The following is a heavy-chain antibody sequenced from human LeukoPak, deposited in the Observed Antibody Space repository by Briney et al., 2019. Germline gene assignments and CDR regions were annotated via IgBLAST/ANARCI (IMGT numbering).Heavy chain of an antibody. CDR1: GFIFSRYG. CDR3: ARRADYGDYFDS. CDR2: IWDDGSNK. Sequence: GGSPRLSCEASGFIFSRYGMHWVRQAPGKGLERVAVIWDDGSNKFYGDSVKGRFTVSRDNSKNMLYLQLNSLSAEDTAVYYCARRADYGDYFDSWGQGTLVSVSS. J-gene: IGHJ4*02. D-gene: IGHD4-17*01. V-gene: IGHV3-33*01.